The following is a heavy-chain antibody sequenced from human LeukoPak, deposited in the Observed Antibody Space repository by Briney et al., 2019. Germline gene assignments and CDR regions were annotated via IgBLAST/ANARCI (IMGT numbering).Heavy chain of an antibody. D-gene: IGHD1-26*01. V-gene: IGHV3-7*01. J-gene: IGHJ3*02. CDR3: VRVASGGDLGDAFDI. CDR2: IKLDGSEK. CDR1: RFTFSRYW. Sequence: PGGSLRLSCAASRFTFSRYWMTWVRQAPEKGLEWVASIKLDGSEKYYVDSVKGRFTISRENANNSLYLQINSLRPGDTGVYYCVRVASGGDLGDAFDIWGQGTKVTVSS.